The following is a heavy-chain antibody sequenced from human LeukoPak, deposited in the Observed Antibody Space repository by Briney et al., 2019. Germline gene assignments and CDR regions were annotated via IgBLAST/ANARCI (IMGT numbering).Heavy chain of an antibody. CDR2: INSDGSST. CDR3: AMVRGVIGSFDY. V-gene: IGHV3-74*01. CDR1: GFTFSSYW. D-gene: IGHD3-10*01. Sequence: PGGSLRLSCAASGFTFSSYWMHWVRHAPGKGLVWVSRINSDGSSTNYADSVKGRFTISRDNAKNTLYLQMNSLRAEDTAVYYCAMVRGVIGSFDYWGQGTLVTVSS. J-gene: IGHJ4*02.